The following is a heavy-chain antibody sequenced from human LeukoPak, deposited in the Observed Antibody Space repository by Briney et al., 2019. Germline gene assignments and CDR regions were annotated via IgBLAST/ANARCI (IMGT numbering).Heavy chain of an antibody. V-gene: IGHV3-7*01. D-gene: IGHD6-13*01. CDR1: GFTLSSFW. J-gene: IGHJ4*02. CDR2: IKDDGSEK. CDR3: AREMPGQQEALDY. Sequence: PEGSLRLSCAASGFTLSSFWMSWVRQAPGKGLEWVGSIKDDGSEKYYAGAMTGRFTISRDNARNSMYLQKNSLRAEDTAVYFWAREMPGQQEALDYWGQGTLVTVSS.